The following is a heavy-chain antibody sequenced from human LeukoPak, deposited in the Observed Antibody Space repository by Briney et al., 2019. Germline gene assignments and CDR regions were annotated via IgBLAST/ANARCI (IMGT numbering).Heavy chain of an antibody. CDR1: GFTFSSYS. V-gene: IGHV3-48*01. D-gene: IGHD3-22*01. CDR3: AKDSRYYDSSVVY. J-gene: IGHJ4*02. Sequence: QPGGSLRLSCAASGFTFSSYSMNWVRQAPGKGLEWVSYISSSSSTIYCADSVKGRFTISRDNAKNSLYLQMNSLRAEDTAVYYCAKDSRYYDSSVVYWGQGTLVTVSS. CDR2: ISSSSSTI.